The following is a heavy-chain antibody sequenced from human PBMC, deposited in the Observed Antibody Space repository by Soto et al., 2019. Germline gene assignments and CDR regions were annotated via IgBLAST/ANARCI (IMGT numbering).Heavy chain of an antibody. CDR2: MNTNSGNT. Sequence: VQLVQSGAEVKKPGASVKVSCKASEYTFTSYEINWVRQSSGQGLEWMGWMNTNSGNTGYAQKFQGSVTMTRNTSISTAYMELSSLSSEDTAVYYCARELRGFDPWGQGTLVTVSS. V-gene: IGHV1-8*01. CDR3: ARELRGFDP. CDR1: EYTFTSYE. J-gene: IGHJ5*02.